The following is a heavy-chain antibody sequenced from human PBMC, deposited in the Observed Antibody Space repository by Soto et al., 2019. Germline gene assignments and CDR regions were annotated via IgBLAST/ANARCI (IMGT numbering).Heavy chain of an antibody. CDR1: GFTFTNSF. D-gene: IGHD3-22*01. J-gene: IGHJ5*02. CDR3: SAEGMYYYDSSGYQNWFDP. CDR2: IVVGSGNT. V-gene: IGHV1-58*01. Sequence: ASVKVSCKASGFTFTNSFVQWVGQARGQRLEWIGWIVVGSGNTKYAQKFQERVTITRDLSTSTAYMELSSLRSEDTALYYCSAEGMYYYDSSGYQNWFDPWG.